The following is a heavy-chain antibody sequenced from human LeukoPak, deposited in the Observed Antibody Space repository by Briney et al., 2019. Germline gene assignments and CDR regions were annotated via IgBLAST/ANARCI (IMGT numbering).Heavy chain of an antibody. V-gene: IGHV3-15*07. CDR1: GSTFTSYA. CDR3: TTDEDYGDYFDY. CDR2: IKSKTDGGTT. D-gene: IGHD4-17*01. Sequence: GGSLRLSCAASGSTFTSYAMNWVRQAPGKGLEWVGRIKSKTDGGTTDYAAPVKGRFTISRDDSKNTLYLQMNSLKTEDTAVYYCTTDEDYGDYFDYWGQGTLVTVSS. J-gene: IGHJ4*02.